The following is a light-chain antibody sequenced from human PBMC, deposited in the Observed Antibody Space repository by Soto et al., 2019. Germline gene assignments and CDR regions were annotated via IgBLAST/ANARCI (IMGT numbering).Light chain of an antibody. CDR1: QSVGTY. Sequence: EIVMTQSPATLSVSPGERATLSCRASQSVGTYLAWYQQKPGQAPRLLIYGASTRAAGISPRFSGGGSGTEFTLTISSLQSEDFVVYYCQQSNDWPRTFGQGTKVGIK. CDR2: GAS. J-gene: IGKJ1*01. V-gene: IGKV3-15*01. CDR3: QQSNDWPRT.